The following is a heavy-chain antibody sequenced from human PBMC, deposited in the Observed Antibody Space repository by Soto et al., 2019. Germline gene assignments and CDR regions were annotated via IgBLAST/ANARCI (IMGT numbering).Heavy chain of an antibody. D-gene: IGHD2-21*01. J-gene: IGHJ5*02. V-gene: IGHV3-15*07. CDR2: FKNNGGAT. CDR3: AADLGPAYDSNNWFDP. Sequence: EVQLVESGGYLVKPGGSLRLSCAASGFIFSHAWFHWVRQPPGKGLELLGRFKNNGGATDYAASVKGRFTISRDDSKDTVYLQMSSLRTEDTAIYYCAADLGPAYDSNNWFDPWGQGTLVTVSS. CDR1: GFIFSHAW.